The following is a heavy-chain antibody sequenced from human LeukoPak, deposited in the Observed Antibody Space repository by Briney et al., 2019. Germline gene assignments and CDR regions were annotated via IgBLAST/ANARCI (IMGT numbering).Heavy chain of an antibody. J-gene: IGHJ4*02. D-gene: IGHD6-19*01. Sequence: PGGSLRLSCAASGFAFSSYSMTWVRQAPGKGLEWLSSFTSRSRSIYYADSVKGRFTISRDNSKNTLYLQMNSLRAEDTAVYYCARTKQWLVGVLDYWGQGTLVTVSS. CDR2: FTSRSRSI. V-gene: IGHV3-21*01. CDR3: ARTKQWLVGVLDY. CDR1: GFAFSSYS.